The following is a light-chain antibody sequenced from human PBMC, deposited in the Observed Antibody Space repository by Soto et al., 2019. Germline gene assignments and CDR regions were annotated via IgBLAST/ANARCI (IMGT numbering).Light chain of an antibody. Sequence: EIVLTQSPGTLSLSPGERATLSCRASQSVASNYLAWYQQKPGQAPRLLIYGASSRATGIPDRLSGSGSGTDFALTISRLEPEDFAVYDCQQYSRSPWTFGQGTKVEIK. J-gene: IGKJ1*01. CDR3: QQYSRSPWT. V-gene: IGKV3-20*01. CDR1: QSVASNY. CDR2: GAS.